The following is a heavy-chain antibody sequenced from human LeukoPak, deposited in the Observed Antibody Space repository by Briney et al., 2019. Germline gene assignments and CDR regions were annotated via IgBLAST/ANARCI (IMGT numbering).Heavy chain of an antibody. V-gene: IGHV2-70*11. J-gene: IGHJ3*02. Sequence: ESGPTLVNPTQTLTLTCTFSGFSLSTSGMCVSWIRQPPGKALGWLARIDWDDDKYYSTSLKTRLTISKDTSKNQVVLTMTNMDPVDTATYYCARILRYDSSGYYWTANDAFDIWGQGTMVTVSS. CDR1: GFSLSTSGMC. CDR2: IDWDDDK. D-gene: IGHD3-22*01. CDR3: ARILRYDSSGYYWTANDAFDI.